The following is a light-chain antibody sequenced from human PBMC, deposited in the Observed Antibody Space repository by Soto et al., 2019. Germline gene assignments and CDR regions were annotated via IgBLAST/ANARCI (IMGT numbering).Light chain of an antibody. CDR1: QSVSTF. CDR2: DAS. CDR3: QQGTEWPPGT. J-gene: IGKJ1*01. V-gene: IGKV3-11*01. Sequence: EIVLTQSPATLSLSPGERATLSCRASQSVSTFLAWYQHKPGQAPSLLIYDASNRATGIPDRFRGSRSGTDFTLTISSLETEDFALYDGQQGTEWPPGTFGQGTKVPIK.